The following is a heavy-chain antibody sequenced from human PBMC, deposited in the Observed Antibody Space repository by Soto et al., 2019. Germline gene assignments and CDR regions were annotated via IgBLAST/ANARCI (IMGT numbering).Heavy chain of an antibody. J-gene: IGHJ5*02. Sequence: QVQLVQSGAEVKKPGSSVKVSCKASGDTFRSYAVSWVRQAPGQGLEWMGGIIPIFGTANYAQKFQGRVTITADESTSTAYMELSSLRSEDTAVYYCSRGVRHCSSTSCYNNWFDPWGQGTLVTVSS. CDR3: SRGVRHCSSTSCYNNWFDP. CDR1: GDTFRSYA. CDR2: IIPIFGTA. V-gene: IGHV1-69*01. D-gene: IGHD2-2*02.